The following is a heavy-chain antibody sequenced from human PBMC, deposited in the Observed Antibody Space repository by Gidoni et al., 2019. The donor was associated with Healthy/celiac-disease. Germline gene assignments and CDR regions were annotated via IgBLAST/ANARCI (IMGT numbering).Heavy chain of an antibody. CDR1: ISSYY. Sequence: ISSYYWSWIRQPPGKGLEWIGYIYYSGSTNYNPSLKSRVTISVDTSKNQFSLKLSSVTAADTAVYYCARARGWGGSCCDFDPWGQGTLVTVSS. J-gene: IGHJ5*02. V-gene: IGHV4-59*01. CDR2: IYYSGST. D-gene: IGHD2-15*01. CDR3: ARARGWGGSCCDFDP.